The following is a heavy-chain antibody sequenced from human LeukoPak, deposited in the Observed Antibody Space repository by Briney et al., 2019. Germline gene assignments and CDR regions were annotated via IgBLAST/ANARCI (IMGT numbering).Heavy chain of an antibody. V-gene: IGHV3-7*02. CDR1: VFTSSSDW. J-gene: IGHJ4*02. CDR3: ARAGGARYFDC. CDR2: IKRGGSEK. Sequence: RGSLRLSCAAPVFTSSSDWMSWVRHGPGEGLWWVAKIKRGGSEKYHVDSVKGRFTIFRDNATNSLFLQMNSLRAEDTAVYYCARAGGARYFDCWGQGALVTVSS. D-gene: IGHD3-9*01.